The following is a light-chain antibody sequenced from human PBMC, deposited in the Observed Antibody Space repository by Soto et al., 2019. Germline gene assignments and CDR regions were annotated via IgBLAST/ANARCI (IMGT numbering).Light chain of an antibody. CDR2: EGS. J-gene: IGLJ3*02. Sequence: QSALTQPASVSGSPGQSIIISSTGASSDVGTYSLVSWYQQHPGKAPKLMIYEGSRRPSGVSNRFSGSTSDNTASLTISGLQAEDEADYYCCSYAGSTNFVLFGGGTKLTVL. CDR3: CSYAGSTNFVL. CDR1: SSDVGTYSL. V-gene: IGLV2-23*01.